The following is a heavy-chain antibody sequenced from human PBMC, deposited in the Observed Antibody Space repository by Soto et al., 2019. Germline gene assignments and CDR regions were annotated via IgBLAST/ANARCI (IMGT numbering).Heavy chain of an antibody. J-gene: IGHJ4*02. Sequence: GASVKVSCKASGYTFTHHDINWVRQATGQGLEWMGWINPNSGGTNYAQKFQGRVTMTRDTSISTAYMELSRLRSDDTAVYYCAREKDIVILDYWGQGTLVTVSS. CDR2: INPNSGGT. V-gene: IGHV1-2*02. CDR1: GYTFTHHD. D-gene: IGHD5-12*01. CDR3: AREKDIVILDY.